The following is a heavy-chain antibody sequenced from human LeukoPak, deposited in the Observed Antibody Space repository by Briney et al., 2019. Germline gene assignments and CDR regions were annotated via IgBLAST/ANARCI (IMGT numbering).Heavy chain of an antibody. CDR2: INTNTGNP. J-gene: IGHJ4*02. D-gene: IGHD3-10*01. Sequence: GASVKVSCKASGYTFTSYAMNWVRQAPGQGREWMGWINTNTGNPTYAQGFTGRFVFSLDTSVSTAYLQISSLKAEDTALYYCAKGTYYYGSGSHIDYWGQETLVIVSS. CDR3: AKGTYYYGSGSHIDY. CDR1: GYTFTSYA. V-gene: IGHV7-4-1*02.